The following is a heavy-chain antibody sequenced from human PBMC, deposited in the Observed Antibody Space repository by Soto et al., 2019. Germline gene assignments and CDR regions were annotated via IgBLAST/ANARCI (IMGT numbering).Heavy chain of an antibody. D-gene: IGHD4-4*01. CDR1: GYSFASYD. V-gene: IGHV1-8*01. CDR3: ARRSPYGNHFDFDY. CDR2: MKPNRQTA. J-gene: IGHJ4*02. Sequence: QVQLVQSGAEVKEPGASVKVSCKTSGYSFASYDINWVRQGAGQGLEWMGWMKPNRQTAGYEQKFQGRVTMTGDSSIGTAYMELSSLRSEDTAVYYGARRSPYGNHFDFDYWGQGTLVTVSS.